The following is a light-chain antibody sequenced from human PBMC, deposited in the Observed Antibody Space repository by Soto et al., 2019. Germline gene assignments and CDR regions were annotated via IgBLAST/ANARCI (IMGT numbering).Light chain of an antibody. V-gene: IGLV2-23*01. J-gene: IGLJ2*01. CDR1: SSDVGSYAL. CDR3: CSYAGSSVVV. Sequence: QSALTQPASVSGSPGQSMTISCTGTSSDVGSYALVSWYQQHPGKAPKLIIYEDSQRPSGVSYRFSGSKSGNTASLTISGLQAEDEADYYCCSYAGSSVVVFGGGTKVTVL. CDR2: EDS.